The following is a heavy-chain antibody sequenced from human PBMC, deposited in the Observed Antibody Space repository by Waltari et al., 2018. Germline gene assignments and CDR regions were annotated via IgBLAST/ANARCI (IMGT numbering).Heavy chain of an antibody. Sequence: VQLVDSGGDMVQPGGSLRLSCAASGFTFTSYAMPWVRQAPGKGLELVLCMSGAGMTTYYADSVGGRFTISRDNAKNTVYLQMDSLRFEDTAVYYCAKDVALLVVPAAHDWFDPWGQGTLVTVSS. CDR3: AKDVALLVVPAAHDWFDP. V-gene: IGHV3-23*04. D-gene: IGHD2-2*01. J-gene: IGHJ5*02. CDR1: GFTFTSYA. CDR2: MSGAGMTT.